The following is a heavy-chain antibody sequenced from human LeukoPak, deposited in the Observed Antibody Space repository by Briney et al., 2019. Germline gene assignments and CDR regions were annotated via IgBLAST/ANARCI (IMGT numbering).Heavy chain of an antibody. CDR2: IYTSGST. J-gene: IGHJ4*02. CDR3: ASQPGGVTNFFDY. D-gene: IGHD2-21*02. V-gene: IGHV4-61*02. Sequence: PSQTLSLTCTVSGGSIRSGSYYWSWIRRPAGKGLEWIGRIYTSGSTNYNPSLKSRVTISVDTSKNQFSLKLSSVTAADTAVYYCASQPGGVTNFFDYWGQGTLVTVSS. CDR1: GGSIRSGSYY.